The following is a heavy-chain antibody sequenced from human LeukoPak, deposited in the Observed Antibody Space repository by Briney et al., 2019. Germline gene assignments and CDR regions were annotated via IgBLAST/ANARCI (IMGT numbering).Heavy chain of an antibody. CDR3: ARQGYCSSTSCYNRGFFDY. Sequence: SETLSLTCTVSGGSISSGSYYWSWIRQPAGKGLEWIGRIYTSGSTNYNPSLKSRVTISVDTSKNQFSLKLSSVTAADTAVYYCARQGYCSSTSCYNRGFFDYWGQGTLVTVSS. D-gene: IGHD2-2*01. CDR2: IYTSGST. V-gene: IGHV4-61*02. CDR1: GGSISSGSYY. J-gene: IGHJ4*02.